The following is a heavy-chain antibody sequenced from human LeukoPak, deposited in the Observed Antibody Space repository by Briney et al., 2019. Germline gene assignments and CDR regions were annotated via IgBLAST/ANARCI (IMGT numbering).Heavy chain of an antibody. CDR2: IHYSGST. CDR1: GGSISSNNHH. Sequence: SETLSLTCTVSGGSISSNNHHGGWIRQPPGKGLEWIGTIHYSGSTYYNPSLKSRLTISVDTSKNQFSLRLSSVTAADTAVYFCAGYGIAAADYWGQGTLVTVSS. V-gene: IGHV4-39*07. J-gene: IGHJ4*02. CDR3: AGYGIAAADY. D-gene: IGHD6-13*01.